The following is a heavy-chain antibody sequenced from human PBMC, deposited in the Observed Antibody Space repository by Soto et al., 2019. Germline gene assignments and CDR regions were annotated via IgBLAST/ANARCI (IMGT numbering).Heavy chain of an antibody. CDR2: ISGSGGST. CDR1: GFTFSSYA. J-gene: IGHJ6*02. Sequence: GGSLRLSCAASGFTFSSYAMSWVRQAPGKGLEWVSAISGSGGSTYYADSVKGRFTISRDNSKNTLYLQMNSLRAEDTAVYYCAKDQRYDIENNYGMDVWGQGTTVTVSS. D-gene: IGHD3-9*01. CDR3: AKDQRYDIENNYGMDV. V-gene: IGHV3-23*01.